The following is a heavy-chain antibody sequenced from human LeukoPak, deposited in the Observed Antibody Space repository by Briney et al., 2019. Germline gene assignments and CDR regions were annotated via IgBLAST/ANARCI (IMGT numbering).Heavy chain of an antibody. D-gene: IGHD1-20*01. CDR1: GFTFSSYA. CDR2: ISGSGGST. Sequence: PGGSLRLSCAASGFTFSSYAMSWVRQAPGKGLEWVSTISGSGGSTYYADSVKGRFTISRDNSKNTLYLQMNSLRAEDTAVYYCAKRWGITGTTYFDFWGRGTLVTVSS. J-gene: IGHJ2*01. CDR3: AKRWGITGTTYFDF. V-gene: IGHV3-23*01.